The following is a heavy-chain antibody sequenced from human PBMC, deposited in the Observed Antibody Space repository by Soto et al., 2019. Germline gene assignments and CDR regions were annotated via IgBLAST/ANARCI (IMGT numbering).Heavy chain of an antibody. CDR2: ISSSSSTI. D-gene: IGHD3-10*01. CDR3: ARDKGDYGFYYYYGMDV. CDR1: GFTFSSYS. Sequence: SGGGLVQPGGSLRLSCAASGFTFSSYSMNWVRQAPGKGLEWVSYISSSSSTIYYADSVKGRFTISRDNAKNSLYLQMNSLRDEDTAVYYCARDKGDYGFYYYYGMDVWGQGTTVTVSS. V-gene: IGHV3-48*02. J-gene: IGHJ6*02.